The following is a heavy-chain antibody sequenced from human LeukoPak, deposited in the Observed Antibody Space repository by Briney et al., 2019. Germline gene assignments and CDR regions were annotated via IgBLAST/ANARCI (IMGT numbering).Heavy chain of an antibody. J-gene: IGHJ4*02. CDR2: ISYDGSNK. V-gene: IGHV3-30-3*01. CDR1: GFTFSSYA. Sequence: PGGSLRLSCAASGFTFSSYAMHWVRQAPGKGLEWVAVISYDGSNKYYADSVKGRFTISRGNSKNTLYLQMNSLRAEDAAVYYCARALSSGWYYGGLGYWGQGTLVTVSS. D-gene: IGHD6-19*01. CDR3: ARALSSGWYYGGLGY.